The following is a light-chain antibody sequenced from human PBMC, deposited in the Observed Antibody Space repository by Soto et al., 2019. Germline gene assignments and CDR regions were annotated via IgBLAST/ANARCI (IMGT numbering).Light chain of an antibody. CDR1: SSDVCGYNY. V-gene: IGLV2-11*01. CDR2: DVS. J-gene: IGLJ1*01. Sequence: QSVLTQPRSVSGSPGQSVTISCTGTSSDVCGYNYVSWYQQHPGKAPKLMIYDVSQRPSGVPDRFSGSKSGNTASLTISGLQSEDEADYYCCSYAGSYTYVFGTGTKVTVL. CDR3: CSYAGSYTYV.